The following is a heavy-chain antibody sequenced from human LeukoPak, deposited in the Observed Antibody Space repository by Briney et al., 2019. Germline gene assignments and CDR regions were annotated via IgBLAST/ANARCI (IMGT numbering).Heavy chain of an antibody. CDR1: GFTFRTYD. CDR3: ARGRVGAYGFDAFDI. J-gene: IGHJ3*02. D-gene: IGHD1-26*01. CDR2: IGIAGDP. Sequence: GGSLRLSCAASGFTFRTYDMNWVRQRSGKGLEWVSGIGIAGDPYYPDSVRGRFTISRENAKNSLYLQMSSLRDGDTAVYYCARGRVGAYGFDAFDIWGQGTMVTVSS. V-gene: IGHV3-13*05.